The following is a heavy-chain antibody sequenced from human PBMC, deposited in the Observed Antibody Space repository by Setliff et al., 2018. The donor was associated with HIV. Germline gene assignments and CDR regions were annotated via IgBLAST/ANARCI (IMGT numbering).Heavy chain of an antibody. Sequence: SETLSLTCTVSGGSINRSPYYWGWIRQPPGKGLEWIASIFYSGITYHNPSHKSRVTISVDTANNQFSLKVNSMTAADSAIYYCARVESGILGYWGRGTLVTVSS. D-gene: IGHD1-26*01. CDR2: IFYSGIT. V-gene: IGHV4-39*07. J-gene: IGHJ4*02. CDR3: ARVESGILGY. CDR1: GGSINRSPYY.